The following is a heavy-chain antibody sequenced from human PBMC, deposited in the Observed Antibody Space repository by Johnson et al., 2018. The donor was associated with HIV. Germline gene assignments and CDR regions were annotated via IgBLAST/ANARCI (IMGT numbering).Heavy chain of an antibody. CDR3: ARESSPWGGDYAGYGLDI. Sequence: VQLVESGGGLVQPGGSLRLSCAASGFTFRSYWMTWFRQTPGKGLEWVANINDGGSEKYYVDTVKGRFTISRDNAKKSLYLEMRDLRVDDTATYYCARESSPWGGDYAGYGLDIWGQGTRVAVSS. J-gene: IGHJ3*02. CDR1: GFTFRSYW. V-gene: IGHV3-7*01. CDR2: INDGGSEK. D-gene: IGHD4-17*01.